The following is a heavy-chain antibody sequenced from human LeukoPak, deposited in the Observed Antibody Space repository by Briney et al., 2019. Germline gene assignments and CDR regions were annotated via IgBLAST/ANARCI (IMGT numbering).Heavy chain of an antibody. J-gene: IGHJ4*02. D-gene: IGHD4-23*01. CDR3: AKLQSQLTGVDYFDY. V-gene: IGHV3-30*02. CDR2: IRYDGSNK. Sequence: GGSLRLSCAASGFTFSSYGMHWVRQAPGKGLEWVAFIRYDGSNKYYADSVKGRFTISRNNSKNTLYLQMNSLRAEDTAVYYCAKLQSQLTGVDYFDYWGQGTLVTVSS. CDR1: GFTFSSYG.